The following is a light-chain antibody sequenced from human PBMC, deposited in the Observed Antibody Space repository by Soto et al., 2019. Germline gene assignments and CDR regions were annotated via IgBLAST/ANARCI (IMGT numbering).Light chain of an antibody. J-gene: IGLJ1*01. CDR3: SSYTSSSTLHV. Sequence: QSVLTQPASVSGSPGQSITISCTGTSSDVGGYNYVSWYQQHPGKAPKLMIYEVSNRPSRVSNRFSGSKSGNTASLTISGLQAEDEADYYCSSYTSSSTLHVFGTGTKLTVL. V-gene: IGLV2-14*01. CDR2: EVS. CDR1: SSDVGGYNY.